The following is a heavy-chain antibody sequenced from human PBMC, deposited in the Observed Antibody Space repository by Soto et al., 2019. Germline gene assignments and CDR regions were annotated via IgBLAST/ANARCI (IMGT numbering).Heavy chain of an antibody. V-gene: IGHV3-30*18. Sequence: GGSLRLSCAASGFTFTSYGMHWVRQAPGKGLEWVAVISYDGTNKYYADSVKGRFTISRDNSKNTLYLQMNSLRAEDTAVYYCAKDQGAYSGSPGADFDPWGQGTLVTVS. J-gene: IGHJ5*02. CDR2: ISYDGTNK. CDR3: AKDQGAYSGSPGADFDP. CDR1: GFTFTSYG. D-gene: IGHD1-26*01.